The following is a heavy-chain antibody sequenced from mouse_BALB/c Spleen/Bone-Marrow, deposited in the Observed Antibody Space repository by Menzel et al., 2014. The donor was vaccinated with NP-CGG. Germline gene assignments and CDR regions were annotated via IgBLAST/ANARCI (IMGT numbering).Heavy chain of an antibody. J-gene: IGHJ2*01. D-gene: IGHD2-4*01. Sequence: QVQLQQSGAELVKPGASVKLSCKASGYTFTSYYMYWVKPRPGQGLEWIGGINPSNGGTNFNEKFKSKATLTVDKSSSTAYMQLSSLTSEDSAVYYCTREAYYDYDYFDYWGQGTTLTVSS. CDR2: INPSNGGT. CDR3: TREAYYDYDYFDY. V-gene: IGHV1S81*02. CDR1: GYTFTSYY.